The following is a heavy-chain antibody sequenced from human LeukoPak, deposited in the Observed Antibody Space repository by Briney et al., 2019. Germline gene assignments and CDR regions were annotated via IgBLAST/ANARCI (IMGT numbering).Heavy chain of an antibody. CDR1: GYTFTSYG. CDR2: MNPNSGNT. Sequence: ASVKVSCKASGYTFTSYGISWVRQATGQGLEWMGWMNPNSGNTGYAQKFQGRVTITRNTSISIAYMELSSLRSEDTAVYYCARDLEVCSGGSCYSGWFDPWGQGTLVTVSS. CDR3: ARDLEVCSGGSCYSGWFDP. J-gene: IGHJ5*02. V-gene: IGHV1-8*03. D-gene: IGHD2-15*01.